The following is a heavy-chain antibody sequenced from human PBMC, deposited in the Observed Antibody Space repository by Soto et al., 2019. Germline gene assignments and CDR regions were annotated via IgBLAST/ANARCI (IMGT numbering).Heavy chain of an antibody. V-gene: IGHV3-9*01. Sequence: GGSLRLSCAASGFTFDDYAMHWVRQAPGKGLEWVSGISWNSGSIGYADSVKGRFTIFRDNAKNSLYLQMNSLRAEDTALYYCAKGDDYYGSGSYYNEAFDIWGQGTMVTVSS. CDR2: ISWNSGSI. CDR1: GFTFDDYA. J-gene: IGHJ3*02. CDR3: AKGDDYYGSGSYYNEAFDI. D-gene: IGHD3-10*01.